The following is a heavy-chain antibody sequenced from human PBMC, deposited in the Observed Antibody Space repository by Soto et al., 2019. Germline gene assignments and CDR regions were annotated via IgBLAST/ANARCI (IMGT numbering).Heavy chain of an antibody. CDR1: GFTFRSYS. CDR3: ARTGIAVAGSRGFDP. D-gene: IGHD6-19*01. CDR2: ISSSSSTI. V-gene: IGHV3-48*02. Sequence: EVQLVESGGGLVQPGGSLRLSCATSGFTFRSYSRNWVRQAPGKGLEWVSYISSSSSTIYYADSVKGRFTISRDNARSSLYLQMNSLRDEDTAVYYCARTGIAVAGSRGFDPWGQGTLVTVSS. J-gene: IGHJ5*02.